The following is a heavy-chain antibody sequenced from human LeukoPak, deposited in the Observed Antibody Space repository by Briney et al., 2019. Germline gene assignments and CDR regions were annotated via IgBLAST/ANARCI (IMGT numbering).Heavy chain of an antibody. D-gene: IGHD2-21*01. CDR3: AKHRLSVLGCGDH. V-gene: IGHV3-21*04. CDR1: GFTFSSYS. Sequence: PGGSLRLSCAASGFTFSSYSMNWVRQAPGKGLEWVSSISSSSSYIYYADSVKGRFTISRDNSQNMLYLQMNSLRVEDTAVYYCAKHRLSVLGCGDHWGQGQLVTVSP. CDR2: ISSSSSYI. J-gene: IGHJ4*02.